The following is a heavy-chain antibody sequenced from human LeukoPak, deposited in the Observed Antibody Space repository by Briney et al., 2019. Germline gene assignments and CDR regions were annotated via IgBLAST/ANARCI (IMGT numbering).Heavy chain of an antibody. J-gene: IGHJ5*02. CDR2: IYYSGST. V-gene: IGHV4-31*03. D-gene: IGHD3-22*01. CDR3: ARGQGSSGYYYVARNWFDP. Sequence: SETLSLTCTVSGGSISSGGYDWSWIRQHPGKGLEWIGYIYYSGSTYYNPSLKSRVTISVDTSKNQFSLKLSSVTAADTAVYYCARGQGSSGYYYVARNWFDPWGQGTLVTVSS. CDR1: GGSISSGGYD.